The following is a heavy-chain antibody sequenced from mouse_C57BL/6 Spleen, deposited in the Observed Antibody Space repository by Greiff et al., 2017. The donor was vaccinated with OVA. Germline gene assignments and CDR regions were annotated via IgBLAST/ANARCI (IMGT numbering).Heavy chain of an antibody. Sequence: QVQLQQPGAELVKPGASVKLSCKASGYTFTSYWMQWVKQRPGQGLEWIGEIDPSDSYTNYNQKFKGKATLTVDTSSSTAYMQLSSLTSEDSAVYYCERHLITTGFAYWGQGTLVTVSA. V-gene: IGHV1-50*01. CDR3: ERHLITTGFAY. D-gene: IGHD1-1*01. CDR2: IDPSDSYT. J-gene: IGHJ3*01. CDR1: GYTFTSYW.